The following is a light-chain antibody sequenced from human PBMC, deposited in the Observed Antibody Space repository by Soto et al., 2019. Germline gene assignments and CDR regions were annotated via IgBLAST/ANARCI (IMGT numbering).Light chain of an antibody. CDR3: GTWDSSLSAGV. Sequence: QFVLTQPPSVCAAPGQKVTISCSGSSSNIGNNYVSWYQQLAGTAPKLLIYDNNKRPSGIPDRFSGSKSGTSATLGITGLQTGDEADYYCGTWDSSLSAGVFGGGTKLTV. V-gene: IGLV1-51*01. J-gene: IGLJ2*01. CDR1: SSNIGNNY. CDR2: DNN.